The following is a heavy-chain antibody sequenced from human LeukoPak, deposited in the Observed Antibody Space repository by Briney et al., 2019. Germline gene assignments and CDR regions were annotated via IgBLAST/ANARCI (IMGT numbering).Heavy chain of an antibody. Sequence: GGSLRLSCAASGFTFSSYGMHWVRQAPGKGLEWVAVISYDGSNKYYADSVKGRFTISRDNSKNTLYLQMNSLRAEDTAVYYCARDPSLFCSGGSCYSPIDYWGQGTLVTVSS. J-gene: IGHJ4*02. CDR1: GFTFSSYG. CDR3: ARDPSLFCSGGSCYSPIDY. D-gene: IGHD2-15*01. CDR2: ISYDGSNK. V-gene: IGHV3-30*03.